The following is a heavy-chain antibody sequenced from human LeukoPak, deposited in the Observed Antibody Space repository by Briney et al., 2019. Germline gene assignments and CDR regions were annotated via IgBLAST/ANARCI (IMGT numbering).Heavy chain of an antibody. CDR1: GYTFTSYY. CDR2: INPSGGST. D-gene: IGHD5-12*01. Sequence: ASVKVSYKASGYTFTSYYMHRVRQAPGQGPEWMGIINPSGGSTSYAQKFQGRVTMTRDMSTSTVYMELSSLRSEDTAVYYCARDHKAGSSGYDYHFDYWGQGTLVTVSS. CDR3: ARDHKAGSSGYDYHFDY. J-gene: IGHJ4*02. V-gene: IGHV1-46*01.